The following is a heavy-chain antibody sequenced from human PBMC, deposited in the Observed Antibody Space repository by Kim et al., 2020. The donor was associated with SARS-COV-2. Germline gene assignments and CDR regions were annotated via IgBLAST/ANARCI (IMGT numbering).Heavy chain of an antibody. J-gene: IGHJ3*02. Sequence: GGSLRLSCAVSGFTFSDYWMHWVRQGPGKGLVWVSRLRTDGRSTSYADSVKGRFTISRDNAKNTLYLQMNSLRAEDTAVYYPVRDRKDSGRTFDIWGQGT. V-gene: IGHV3-74*01. CDR3: VRDRKDSGRTFDI. CDR2: LRTDGRST. D-gene: IGHD1-26*01. CDR1: GFTFSDYW.